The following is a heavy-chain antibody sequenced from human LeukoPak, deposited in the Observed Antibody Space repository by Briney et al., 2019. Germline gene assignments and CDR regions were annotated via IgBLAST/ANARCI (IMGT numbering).Heavy chain of an antibody. CDR1: GFTFSNYW. V-gene: IGHV3-74*01. CDR2: INSDGSST. Sequence: PGGSLRLSCAASGFTFSNYWMYWVRHAPGKGLVWVSRINSDGSSTSYADSVKGRFTISRDNAKNTLYLQMNSLRAEDTAVYYCARDEYSYGYLGYWGQATLVTVSS. J-gene: IGHJ4*02. CDR3: ARDEYSYGYLGY. D-gene: IGHD5-18*01.